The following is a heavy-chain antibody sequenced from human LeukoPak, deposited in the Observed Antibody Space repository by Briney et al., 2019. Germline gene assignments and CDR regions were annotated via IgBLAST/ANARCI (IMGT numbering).Heavy chain of an antibody. Sequence: SETLSLTCAVYGGSFSGYYWSWIRQPPGKGLEWIGEINHSGSTNYNPSLKSRVTISVDTSKNQFSLKPSSVTAADTAVYYCARFNWPFDYWGQGTLVTVSS. CDR2: INHSGST. CDR1: GGSFSGYY. J-gene: IGHJ4*02. CDR3: ARFNWPFDY. D-gene: IGHD1-1*01. V-gene: IGHV4-34*01.